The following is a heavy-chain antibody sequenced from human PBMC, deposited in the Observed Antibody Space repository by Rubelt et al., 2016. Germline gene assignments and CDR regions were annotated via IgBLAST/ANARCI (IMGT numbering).Heavy chain of an antibody. CDR2: INEDGSGE. CDR3: ATSHGGH. D-gene: IGHD3-10*01. V-gene: IGHV3-7*01. CDR1: GFTFSRSS. Sequence: EVQLVESGGGLVQPGGSLRLSCAASGFTFSRSSLSWGRQSPGKGLEWVANINEDGSGEHYVDSVKGRLTNSRDNTKNSLYLQMSSLRAEDTAVYYCATSHGGHWGQGSLVTVSS. J-gene: IGHJ4*02.